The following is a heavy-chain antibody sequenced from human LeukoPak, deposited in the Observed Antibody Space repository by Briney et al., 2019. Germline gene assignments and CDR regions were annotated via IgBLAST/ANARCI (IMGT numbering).Heavy chain of an antibody. CDR3: ARSRTFDY. V-gene: IGHV4-38-2*02. J-gene: IGHJ4*02. D-gene: IGHD2-2*01. CDR1: GYSISSGYY. Sequence: SETLSLTCTVSGYSISSGYYWGWIRQPPGKGLEWIGSIYYSGTTYYNPSLKSRVTISVDTSKNQFSLKLSSVTAADTAVYYCARSRTFDYWGQGTLVTVSS. CDR2: IYYSGTT.